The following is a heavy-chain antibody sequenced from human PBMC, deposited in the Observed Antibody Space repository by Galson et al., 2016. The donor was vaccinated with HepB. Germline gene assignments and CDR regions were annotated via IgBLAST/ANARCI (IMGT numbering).Heavy chain of an antibody. Sequence: PGKGLEWVANIKLDGSEKNYEDSVKGRFTISRDNAKNSLYLQMNSLRAEDTAVYYCSGGSYFDYWGQGTLVTVSS. V-gene: IGHV3-7*01. CDR2: IKLDGSEK. CDR3: SGGSYFDY. J-gene: IGHJ4*02. D-gene: IGHD3-10*01.